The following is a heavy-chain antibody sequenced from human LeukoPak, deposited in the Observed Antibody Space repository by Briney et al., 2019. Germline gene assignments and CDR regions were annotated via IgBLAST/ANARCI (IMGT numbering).Heavy chain of an antibody. CDR3: ARTVWGSSWLIGY. CDR1: GGSISSSSYY. J-gene: IGHJ4*02. D-gene: IGHD6-13*01. Sequence: SETLSLTCTVSGGSISSSSYYWGWIRQPPGKGLEWIGSIYYSGSTYYNPSLKSRVTIPVDTSKNQFSLKLSSVTAADTAVYYCARTVWGSSWLIGYWGQGTLVTVSS. CDR2: IYYSGST. V-gene: IGHV4-39*01.